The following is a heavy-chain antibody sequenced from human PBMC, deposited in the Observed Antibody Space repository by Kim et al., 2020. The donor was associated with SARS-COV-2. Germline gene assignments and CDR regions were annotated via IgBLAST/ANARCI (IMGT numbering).Heavy chain of an antibody. D-gene: IGHD3-10*01. CDR2: INSDGSST. CDR1: GFTFSNYW. V-gene: IGHV3-74*01. CDR3: ARGRWFGVVLRVGSIDY. J-gene: IGHJ4*02. Sequence: GGSLRLSCAASGFTFSNYWMHWVRQAPGKGLVWVSRINSDGSSTSYADSVKGRFTISRDNAKNTLYLQMNSLRAEDTAVYYCARGRWFGVVLRVGSIDYWGQGTLVTVSS.